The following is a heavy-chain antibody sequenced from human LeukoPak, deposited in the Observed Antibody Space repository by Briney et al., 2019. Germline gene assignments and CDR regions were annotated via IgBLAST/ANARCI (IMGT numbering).Heavy chain of an antibody. CDR1: GDSVSSNSAA. Sequence: SQTLSLTCAISGDSVSSNSAAWNWIRQSPSRGLEWLGRTYYRSKWYNDYAVSVKSRITINPDTSKNQFSLQLNSVTPEDTAVYYCAREIVGATGGRGPGRFIFDYWGQGTLVTVSS. D-gene: IGHD1-26*01. J-gene: IGHJ4*02. CDR3: AREIVGATGGRGPGRFIFDY. CDR2: TYYRSKWYN. V-gene: IGHV6-1*01.